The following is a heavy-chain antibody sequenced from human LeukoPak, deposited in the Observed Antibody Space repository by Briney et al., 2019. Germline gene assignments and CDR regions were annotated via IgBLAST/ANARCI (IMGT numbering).Heavy chain of an antibody. D-gene: IGHD6-13*01. J-gene: IGHJ5*02. CDR2: ISGSGGST. CDR1: GFTFSSYG. CDR3: VKDSDELIAAVYNWFDP. V-gene: IGHV3-23*01. Sequence: GGSLRLSCAASGFTFSSYGMSWVRQAPEKGLEWVSGISGSGGSTYYADSVKGWFTISRDNFKDTLYLQMSSLRAEDTAVYYCVKDSDELIAAVYNWFDPWGQGTQVTVSS.